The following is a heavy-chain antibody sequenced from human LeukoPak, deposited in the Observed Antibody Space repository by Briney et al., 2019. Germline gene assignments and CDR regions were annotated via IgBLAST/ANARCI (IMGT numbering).Heavy chain of an antibody. V-gene: IGHV1-46*01. Sequence: ASVKVSCKASGYTFTSYYMHWVRQAPGQGLEWMGIINPSGGSTSYAQKFQGRVTMTRDASTSTVYMELSSLRSEDTAVYYCARSGVLDSTPGAFDIWGQGTMVTVSS. CDR2: INPSGGST. CDR3: ARSGVLDSTPGAFDI. J-gene: IGHJ3*02. CDR1: GYTFTSYY. D-gene: IGHD3/OR15-3a*01.